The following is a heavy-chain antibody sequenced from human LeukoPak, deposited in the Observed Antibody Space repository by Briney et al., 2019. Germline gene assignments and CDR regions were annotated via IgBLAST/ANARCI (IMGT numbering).Heavy chain of an antibody. CDR3: ARDRDSSGWFDY. CDR1: GGSIRGFY. J-gene: IGHJ4*02. D-gene: IGHD6-19*01. CDR2: IYYSGSA. Sequence: SETLSFTCTVSGGSIRGFYWGWIRQPPGKGLEWIGFIYYSGSANYNPSLKSRVTISVDMSKNQFSLKLSSVTAADTAFYYCARDRDSSGWFDYWGQGALVTVSS. V-gene: IGHV4-59*01.